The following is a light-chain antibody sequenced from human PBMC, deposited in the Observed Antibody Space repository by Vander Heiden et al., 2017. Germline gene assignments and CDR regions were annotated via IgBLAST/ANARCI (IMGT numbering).Light chain of an antibody. CDR1: SSNIGSRT. V-gene: IGLV1-44*01. CDR3: SAGDNSLNAWV. Sequence: QSVLTQPPSASGTPGQRVTISCSGSSSNIGSRTVNWYQHLPGTAPKLLIYSNNQRPSGVPDRISASKSGTSASLAVSGLQSEDEADYYCSAGDNSLNAWVFGGGTKLTVL. J-gene: IGLJ3*02. CDR2: SNN.